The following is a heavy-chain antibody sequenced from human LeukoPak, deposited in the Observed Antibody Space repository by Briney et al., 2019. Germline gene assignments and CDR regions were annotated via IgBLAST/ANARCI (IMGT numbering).Heavy chain of an antibody. V-gene: IGHV3-23*01. J-gene: IGHJ6*03. Sequence: GGSLRLSCAASGITFSSYGMSWVRQAPGKGLEWVSSISSTGGTTYYADSVKGRFTISRDNSKNTLYLQMNSLRAEDTAVYYCARLYYDILTGYNRRVYYYYYMDVWGKGTTVTISS. CDR1: GITFSSYG. D-gene: IGHD3-9*01. CDR2: ISSTGGTT. CDR3: ARLYYDILTGYNRRVYYYYYMDV.